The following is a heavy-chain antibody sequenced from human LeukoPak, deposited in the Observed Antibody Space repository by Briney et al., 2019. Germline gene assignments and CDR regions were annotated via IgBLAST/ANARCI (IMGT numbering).Heavy chain of an antibody. Sequence: PSETLSLTCTVSGGSISGYYWSWIRQPPGKGLEWIGEINHSGSTNYNPSLKSRVTISVDTSKNQFSLKLSSVTAADTAVYYCARGRGYSYGLGLYYYYMDVWGKGTTVTVSS. D-gene: IGHD5-18*01. J-gene: IGHJ6*03. CDR1: GGSISGYY. V-gene: IGHV4-34*01. CDR2: INHSGST. CDR3: ARGRGYSYGLGLYYYYMDV.